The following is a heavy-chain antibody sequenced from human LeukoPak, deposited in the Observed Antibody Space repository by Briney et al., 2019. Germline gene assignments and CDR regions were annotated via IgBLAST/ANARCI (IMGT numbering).Heavy chain of an antibody. V-gene: IGHV4-4*07. CDR3: ARDTTYYYGSGSYLNWFDP. J-gene: IGHJ5*02. D-gene: IGHD3-10*01. CDR2: IYTSGST. Sequence: SETLSLTCTVSGGSIISYYWSWSRQPAGKGLEWIGRIYTSGSTNYNPSLKSRVTISVDKSKNQFSLKLSSVTAADTAVYYCARDTTYYYGSGSYLNWFDPWGQGTLVTVSS. CDR1: GGSIISYY.